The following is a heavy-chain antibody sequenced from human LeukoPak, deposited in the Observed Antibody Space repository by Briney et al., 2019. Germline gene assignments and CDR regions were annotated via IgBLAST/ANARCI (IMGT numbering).Heavy chain of an antibody. J-gene: IGHJ3*02. Sequence: GRSLRLSCAASGFTFSAFGMHWARQAPGKGLEWVAAISYDASNKYYAVSVRGRFTISRDNSRNTLFLQMNSLRADDTAVYYCARGTTDIVAEISDAFDIWGQGTVVTVSS. CDR1: GFTFSAFG. V-gene: IGHV3-30-3*01. CDR3: ARGTTDIVAEISDAFDI. D-gene: IGHD5-12*01. CDR2: ISYDASNK.